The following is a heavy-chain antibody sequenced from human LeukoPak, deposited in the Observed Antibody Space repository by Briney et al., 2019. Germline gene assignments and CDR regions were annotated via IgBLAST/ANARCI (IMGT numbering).Heavy chain of an antibody. J-gene: IGHJ4*02. D-gene: IGHD2-15*01. CDR3: ARDGGGLAY. CDR2: ISTDGSST. CDR1: GFSFSSYW. V-gene: IGHV3-74*01. Sequence: GGSLRLSCAASGFSFSSYWMHWVRQPPGKGLVWVSRISTDGSSTAYADSVKGRFTISRDNAKNTLYLQMNSLRAEDAAVYYCARDGGGLAYWGQGTLVTVSS.